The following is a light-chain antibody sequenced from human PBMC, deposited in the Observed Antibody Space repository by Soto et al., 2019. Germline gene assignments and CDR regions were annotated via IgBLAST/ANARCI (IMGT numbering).Light chain of an antibody. CDR1: QSIDNK. Sequence: DIQATQSPSTLSRSVGDRATITCRASQSIDNKLAWYQRKPGKAPKLLIYDASTLESGVPSTFDGSGFGTEFTLTISSLQSEDFAVYSCQQYNSCPLTFGQGTKVDIK. CDR2: DAS. V-gene: IGKV1-5*01. J-gene: IGKJ1*01. CDR3: QQYNSCPLT.